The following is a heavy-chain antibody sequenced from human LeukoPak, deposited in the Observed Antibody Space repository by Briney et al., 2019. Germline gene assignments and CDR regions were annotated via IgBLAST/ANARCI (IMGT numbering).Heavy chain of an antibody. CDR3: ATSMFRGVIITGFDF. J-gene: IGHJ4*02. CDR2: FDPEDGET. D-gene: IGHD3-10*01. Sequence: GASVKVSCKVSRYTLTELSTHWVRQAPGKGLEWMGRFDPEDGETIDAQKFLGRVTMTEDTSTDTAYMELSSLRSEDTAMYYCATSMFRGVIITGFDFWGQGTLVTVSS. V-gene: IGHV1-24*01. CDR1: RYTLTELS.